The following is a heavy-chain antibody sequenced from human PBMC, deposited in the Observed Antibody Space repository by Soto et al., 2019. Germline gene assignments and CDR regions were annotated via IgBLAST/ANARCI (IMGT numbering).Heavy chain of an antibody. CDR3: ASDRDDYSNIPPYGMDV. D-gene: IGHD4-4*01. J-gene: IGHJ6*02. CDR2: IYTSGST. Sequence: QVQLQESGPGLVKPSETLSLTCTVSGGSISSYYWSWIRQPAGKVLEWSGRIYTSGSTNYNTSLTSRVPMSVYTSKNQFSLKLSSVTAAATAVYYCASDRDDYSNIPPYGMDVWGQGTTVTASS. CDR1: GGSISSYY. V-gene: IGHV4-4*07.